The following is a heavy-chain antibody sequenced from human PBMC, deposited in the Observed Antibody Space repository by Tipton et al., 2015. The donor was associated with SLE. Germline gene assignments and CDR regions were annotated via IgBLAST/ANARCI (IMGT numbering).Heavy chain of an antibody. J-gene: IGHJ3*02. CDR3: AKEPRRGMIVQDAFDI. CDR1: GFTFSSYA. V-gene: IGHV3-23*01. CDR2: ISGSGGST. Sequence: GSLRLSCAASGFTFSSYAMSWVRQAPGKGLEWVSAISGSGGSTYYADPVKGRFTISRDNSKNTLYLQMNSLRAEDTAVYYCAKEPRRGMIVQDAFDIWGQGTMVTVSS. D-gene: IGHD3-22*01.